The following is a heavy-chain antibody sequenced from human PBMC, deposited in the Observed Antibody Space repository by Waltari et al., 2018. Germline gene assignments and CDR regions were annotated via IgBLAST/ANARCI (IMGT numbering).Heavy chain of an antibody. D-gene: IGHD1-26*01. V-gene: IGHV4-59*01. CDR3: ARADTSTSYFYYYMDV. CDR2: IHYSGRS. Sequence: QVQLQESGPGLVKPSETLSLTCTVSGGSTSTYYWSWVRQSPGKGLEWIGYIHYSGRSVYNPSLRSRVAISLDTPNNQFSLRLRSVTAADAAIYYCARADTSTSYFYYYMDVWGKGTTVTVSS. CDR1: GGSTSTYY. J-gene: IGHJ6*03.